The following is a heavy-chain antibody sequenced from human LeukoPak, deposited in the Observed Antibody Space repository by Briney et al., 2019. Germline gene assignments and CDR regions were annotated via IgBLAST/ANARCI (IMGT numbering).Heavy chain of an antibody. J-gene: IGHJ1*01. D-gene: IGHD4-23*01. V-gene: IGHV4-30-4*08. CDR1: GGSISSGDYY. CDR2: IYYSGST. Sequence: SETLSLTCTVSGGSISSGDYYWSWIRQPPGKGLEWIGYIYYSGSTYYNPSLKSRVTISVDTSKNQFSLKLSSVTAADTAVYYCARTSDYGGNSLYSAGIFFQHWGQGTLVPVSS. CDR3: ARTSDYGGNSLYSAGIFFQH.